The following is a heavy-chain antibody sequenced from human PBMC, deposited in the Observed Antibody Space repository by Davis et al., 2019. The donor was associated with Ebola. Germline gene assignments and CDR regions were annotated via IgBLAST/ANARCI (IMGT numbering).Heavy chain of an antibody. V-gene: IGHV3-20*04. CDR1: GFTFDDFG. CDR3: ARNLQVYNSGSLVADWFDP. D-gene: IGHD3-10*01. CDR2: INWNGAGT. Sequence: GESLKISCAASGFTFDDFGMSWVRQAPGKGLEWVSDINWNGAGTAYIDSVKGRFTISRDNAKNSLYLQMNSLRAEDTALYYCARNLQVYNSGSLVADWFDPWGQGTLVTVSS. J-gene: IGHJ5*02.